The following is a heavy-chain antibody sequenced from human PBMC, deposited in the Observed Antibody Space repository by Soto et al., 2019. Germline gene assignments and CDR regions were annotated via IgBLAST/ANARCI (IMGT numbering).Heavy chain of an antibody. CDR1: GFHLSRYS. J-gene: IGHJ4*02. CDR3: AKDLFDVVETAAHFDY. Sequence: TGGSLRLFCAASGFHLSRYSHSWVRQDSGKGLEWVSAISGSGRNTNYADSVKGRFTISRDNYKNTLYLQMNSLRAEDTAVYYCAKDLFDVVETAAHFDYWGQGTLVTVSS. D-gene: IGHD2-21*02. CDR2: ISGSGRNT. V-gene: IGHV3-23*01.